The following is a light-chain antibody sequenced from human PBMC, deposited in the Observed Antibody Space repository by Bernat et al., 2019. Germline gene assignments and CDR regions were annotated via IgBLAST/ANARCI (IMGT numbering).Light chain of an antibody. Sequence: QAALTQPASVSGSPGQSITISCTTPSSDVGGYNSVSWYQQHPGKAPQLIIYDGTNRPSGVSHRFTGSKSGNTASLTISGLQPEDEANYYCSSYISSRSDVFGSGTKVTVL. CDR1: SSDVGGYNS. CDR2: DGT. J-gene: IGLJ1*01. CDR3: SSYISSRSDV. V-gene: IGLV2-14*03.